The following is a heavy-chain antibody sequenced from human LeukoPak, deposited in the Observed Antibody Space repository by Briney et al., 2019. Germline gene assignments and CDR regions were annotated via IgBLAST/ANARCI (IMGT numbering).Heavy chain of an antibody. J-gene: IGHJ4*02. CDR2: ISGSGGST. CDR3: AKGSGWYV. CDR1: GFTFSSSS. Sequence: GGSLRLSCAASGFTFSSSSMSWVRQAPGRGLEWVSVISGSGGSTDYADSVKGRSTISRDNSKNTLYLQINSLRAEDTAVYYCAKGSGWYVWGQGTLVTVSS. V-gene: IGHV3-23*01. D-gene: IGHD6-19*01.